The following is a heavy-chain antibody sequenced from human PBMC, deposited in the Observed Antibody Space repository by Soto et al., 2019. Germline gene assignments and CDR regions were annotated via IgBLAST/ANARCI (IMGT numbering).Heavy chain of an antibody. CDR3: AHTGGYSGYGSAPDY. V-gene: IGHV2-5*02. Sequence: QITLKESGPTLVKPTQTLTLTCTFSGFSLSTSGVGVGRIRQPPGKALEWLALLYWDDDKRYSPSLKSRLTITKDTAKNQVVLTMTNMDPVDTATYYRAHTGGYSGYGSAPDYWGQGTLVTVSS. CDR2: LYWDDDK. J-gene: IGHJ4*02. D-gene: IGHD5-12*01. CDR1: GFSLSTSGVG.